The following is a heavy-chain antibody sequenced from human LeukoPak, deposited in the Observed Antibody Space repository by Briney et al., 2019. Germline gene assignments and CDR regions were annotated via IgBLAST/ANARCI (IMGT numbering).Heavy chain of an antibody. CDR3: AREGYCSSTSCYFAPDY. J-gene: IGHJ4*02. Sequence: ASVKVSCKASGYTFTGFYIHWVRQAPGQRLEWMGWINAGNGNTKYSQKFQGRVTITRDTSASTAYMELSSLRSEDTAVYYCAREGYCSSTSCYFAPDYWGQGTLVTVSS. CDR1: GYTFTGFY. CDR2: INAGNGNT. D-gene: IGHD2-2*01. V-gene: IGHV1-3*01.